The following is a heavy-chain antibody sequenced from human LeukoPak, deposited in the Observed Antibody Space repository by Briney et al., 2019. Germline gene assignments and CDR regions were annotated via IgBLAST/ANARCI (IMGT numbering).Heavy chain of an antibody. D-gene: IGHD2-2*01. J-gene: IGHJ5*02. Sequence: PSETLSLTCTVSGGSISSRSYLWSWIRQPTGKALGWIWRINTNGNTNYTSSLQSRVSISVDTSKSQFSLKLNSVTAADTAVYNCVRIGAAAHIYANWSDPWGQGTLVSVSS. CDR3: VRIGAAAHIYANWSDP. V-gene: IGHV4-61*02. CDR1: GGSISSRSYL. CDR2: INTNGNT.